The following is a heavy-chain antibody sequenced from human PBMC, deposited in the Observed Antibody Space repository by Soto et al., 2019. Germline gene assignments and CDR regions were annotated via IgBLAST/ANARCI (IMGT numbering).Heavy chain of an antibody. CDR1: GGSISNSANH. CDR3: AKGVRGVPNWFDP. D-gene: IGHD3-10*01. Sequence: QVQLQESGPGLVRPSQTLSLSCTVSGGSISNSANHWSWIRQHPGEGLEWIGYIYYSGGTYYSPSLKGRVTMSIAASKNQFSLRLSSVTAEDTAVYYCAKGVRGVPNWFDPWGQGTLVPVSS. J-gene: IGHJ5*02. V-gene: IGHV4-31*03. CDR2: IYYSGGT.